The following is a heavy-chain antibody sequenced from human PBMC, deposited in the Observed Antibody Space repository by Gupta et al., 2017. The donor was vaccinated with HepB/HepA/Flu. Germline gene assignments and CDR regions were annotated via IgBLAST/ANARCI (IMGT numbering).Heavy chain of an antibody. D-gene: IGHD2-15*01. CDR1: GGSFSGYY. CDR2: INHSGST. CDR3: ARGTHRYCSGGSCYSGAFDI. J-gene: IGHJ3*02. Sequence: QVQLQQWGAGLLKPSETPSLTCAVYGGSFSGYYWSWIRQPPGQGLEWIGEINHSGSTNYNPSLKSRVTISVDTSKNQFSLKLSSVTAADTAVYYCARGTHRYCSGGSCYSGAFDIWGQGTMVTVSS. V-gene: IGHV4-34*01.